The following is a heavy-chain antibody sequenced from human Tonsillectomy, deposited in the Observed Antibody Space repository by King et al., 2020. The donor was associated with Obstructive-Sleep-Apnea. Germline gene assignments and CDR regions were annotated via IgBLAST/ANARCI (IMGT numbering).Heavy chain of an antibody. CDR1: GFSFSYYS. CDR3: ASGSAPAFSHYVMDV. Sequence: VQLVESGGALVQPGGSLRLSCAASGFSFSYYSMNWVRQAPGKGLEWVSYISSSTSTIYYADSVKGRFTISRDNAKNSLYLQMNSLRADDTAVYYCASGSAPAFSHYVMDVWGQGTTVTVSS. V-gene: IGHV3-48*04. J-gene: IGHJ6*02. D-gene: IGHD3-10*01. CDR2: ISSSTSTI.